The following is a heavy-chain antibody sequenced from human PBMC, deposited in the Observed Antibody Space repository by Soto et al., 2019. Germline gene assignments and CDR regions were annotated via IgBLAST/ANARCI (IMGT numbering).Heavy chain of an antibody. CDR1: GGSFSSYY. V-gene: IGHV4-34*01. D-gene: IGHD3-10*01. CDR3: TRAERFPRSWFDP. J-gene: IGHJ5*02. CDR2: VNHSGEA. Sequence: PXGTLSITCGVYGGSFSSYYWIWVRQPPGKGLEWIGEVNHSGEATYNPSLQSRITISLDTSNNQFSLKMTSVTAADTAMYCCTRAERFPRSWFDPWGQGTQVTVSS.